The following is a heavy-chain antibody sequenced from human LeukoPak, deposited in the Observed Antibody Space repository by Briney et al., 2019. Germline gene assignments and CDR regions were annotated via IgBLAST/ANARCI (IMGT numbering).Heavy chain of an antibody. J-gene: IGHJ4*02. CDR3: ARVWELSFDY. D-gene: IGHD1-26*01. V-gene: IGHV3-53*01. CDR2: SYSGGSR. CDR1: GFTVSTDH. Sequence: GGSLRLSCAASGFTVSTDHMSWVRQAPGKGLEWVAVSYSGGSRSYAESVKGRFTISRDNSQNTLYLQMNSLRAEDTAVYYCARVWELSFDYWGQGTLVTVPS.